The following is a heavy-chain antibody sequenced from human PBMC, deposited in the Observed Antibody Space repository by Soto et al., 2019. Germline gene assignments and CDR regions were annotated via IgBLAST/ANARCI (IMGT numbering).Heavy chain of an antibody. CDR1: GYTFTSYG. J-gene: IGHJ4*02. CDR2: INVYNGNT. V-gene: IGHV1-18*01. CDR3: ARDTWLILTGYFYDPPFDY. D-gene: IGHD3-9*01. Sequence: ASVKVSCKASGYTFTSYGISWVRQAPGQGLEWMGWINVYNGNTNYAQKFQGRVTMTTDTSTSTAYMELRSLRSDDTAVYYCARDTWLILTGYFYDPPFDYWGQGTLVTVSS.